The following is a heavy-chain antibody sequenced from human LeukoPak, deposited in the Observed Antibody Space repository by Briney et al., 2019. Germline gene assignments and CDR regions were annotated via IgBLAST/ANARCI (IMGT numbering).Heavy chain of an antibody. J-gene: IGHJ4*02. CDR2: MNPNSGNT. CDR1: GYTFTSYD. V-gene: IGHV1-8*01. Sequence: ASVTVSYKASGYTFTSYDINWVRQATGQGLEWTGWMNPNSGNTGYAQKFQGRVTMTRNTSISTAYMELSSLRSEDTAVYYCARGSRRKYYYDSSGYYYPFDYWGQGTLVTVSS. D-gene: IGHD3-22*01. CDR3: ARGSRRKYYYDSSGYYYPFDY.